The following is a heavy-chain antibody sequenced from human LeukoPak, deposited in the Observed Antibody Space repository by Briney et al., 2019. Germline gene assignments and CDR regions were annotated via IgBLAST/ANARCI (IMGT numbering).Heavy chain of an antibody. D-gene: IGHD1-1*01. CDR1: GFTFSTYA. CDR2: ISYDGRQN. J-gene: IGHJ4*02. Sequence: GGSLRLSCAASGFTFSTYAMNWVRQAPGKGLEWVAVISYDGRQNYYADSVKGRFTISRDNSKNTLYLQMNSLRVEDTAMYYCARDQKLEPFHYWGQGTLVTVSS. V-gene: IGHV3-30*04. CDR3: ARDQKLEPFHY.